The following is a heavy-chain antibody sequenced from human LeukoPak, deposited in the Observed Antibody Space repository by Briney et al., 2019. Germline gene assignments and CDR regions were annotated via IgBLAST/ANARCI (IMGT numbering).Heavy chain of an antibody. V-gene: IGHV1-69*06. Sequence: GSSVKVSCKASGGTFSSYAISWVRQAPGQGLEWMGGIIPIFGTANYAQKFQGRVTITADKSTSTAHMELSSLRSEDTAVYYCARGVPDLTFDYWGQGTLVTVSS. CDR3: ARGVPDLTFDY. D-gene: IGHD2-2*01. CDR2: IIPIFGTA. CDR1: GGTFSSYA. J-gene: IGHJ4*02.